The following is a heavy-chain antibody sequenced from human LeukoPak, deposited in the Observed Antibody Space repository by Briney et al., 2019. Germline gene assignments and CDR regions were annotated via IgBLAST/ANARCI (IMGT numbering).Heavy chain of an antibody. V-gene: IGHV3-48*01. J-gene: IGHJ3*02. D-gene: IGHD3-22*01. Sequence: GGSLRLSCAAYGFTFSNYGMSWVRQAPGKGLEWVSYISSSSSTIYYADSVKGRFTISRDNAKNSLYLQMNSLRAEDTAVYYCARDGRYYDSSGIDIWGQGTMVTVSS. CDR1: GFTFSNYG. CDR2: ISSSSSTI. CDR3: ARDGRYYDSSGIDI.